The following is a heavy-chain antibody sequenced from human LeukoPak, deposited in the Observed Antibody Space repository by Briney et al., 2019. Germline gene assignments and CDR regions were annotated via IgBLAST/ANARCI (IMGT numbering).Heavy chain of an antibody. CDR2: ICSPGTN. D-gene: IGHD3-22*01. CDR3: ARGIGTSYDSSRDAFDM. V-gene: IGHV4-61*02. Sequence: PSETLSLTCTVSAGSLNIGDYYWSWIRQPAGKGLEWIGRICSPGTNYNYNPSLKSRDTISIDTTKNQFSLKLTSVTAADTAVYYCARGIGTSYDSSRDAFDMWGQGTMVTVSS. J-gene: IGHJ3*02. CDR1: AGSLNIGDYY.